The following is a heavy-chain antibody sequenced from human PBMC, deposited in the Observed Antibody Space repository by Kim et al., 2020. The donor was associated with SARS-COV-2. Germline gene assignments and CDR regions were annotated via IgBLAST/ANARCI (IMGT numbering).Heavy chain of an antibody. V-gene: IGHV4-31*02. Sequence: PSLKSRVTISVDTSKNQFSLKLSSVTAADTAVYYCAREGAAAGTLTGFDYWGQGTLVTVSS. J-gene: IGHJ4*02. D-gene: IGHD6-13*01. CDR3: AREGAAAGTLTGFDY.